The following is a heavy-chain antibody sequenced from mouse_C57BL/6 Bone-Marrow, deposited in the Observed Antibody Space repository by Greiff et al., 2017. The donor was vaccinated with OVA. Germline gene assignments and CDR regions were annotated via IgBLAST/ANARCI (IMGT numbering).Heavy chain of an antibody. CDR3: AREAGYYSNSFAY. D-gene: IGHD2-5*01. CDR1: GYAFSSYW. CDR2: IYPGDGDT. Sequence: QVQLQQSGAELVKPGASVKISCKASGYAFSSYWMNWVKQRPGKGLEWIGQIYPGDGDTNYNGKFKGKATLTADKSSSTAYMQLSSLTSEDSAVYFCAREAGYYSNSFAYWGQGTLVTVSA. J-gene: IGHJ3*01. V-gene: IGHV1-80*01.